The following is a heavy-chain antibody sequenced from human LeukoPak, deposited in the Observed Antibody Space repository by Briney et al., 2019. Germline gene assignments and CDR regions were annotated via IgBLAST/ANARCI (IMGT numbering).Heavy chain of an antibody. D-gene: IGHD3-16*02. CDR2: LWYDGSNK. J-gene: IGHJ4*02. V-gene: IGHV3-33*06. CDR3: AKAAEEYYDYVWGSYRNDY. CDR1: GFTFSSYG. Sequence: GGSLRLSCAASGFTFSSYGMHWVRQAPGKGLEWVAVLWYDGSNKYYADSVKGRFTISRDNSKNTLYLQMNSLRAEDTAVYYCAKAAEEYYDYVWGSYRNDYWGQGTLVTVSS.